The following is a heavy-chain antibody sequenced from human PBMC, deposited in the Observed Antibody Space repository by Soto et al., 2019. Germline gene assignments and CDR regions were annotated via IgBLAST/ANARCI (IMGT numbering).Heavy chain of an antibody. Sequence: EGSLRLSCAASGFTFNTHWMSWVRQAPGKGLEWVDHTKPDGSEKYYVDSARGRFTISRDNARNSLYLQMNSLRADDTALYYCVAWGTSTSNPWGQVPPGTFST. D-gene: IGHD1-1*01. J-gene: IGHJ5*02. CDR3: VAWGTSTSNP. CDR2: TKPDGSEK. CDR1: GFTFNTHW. V-gene: IGHV3-7*01.